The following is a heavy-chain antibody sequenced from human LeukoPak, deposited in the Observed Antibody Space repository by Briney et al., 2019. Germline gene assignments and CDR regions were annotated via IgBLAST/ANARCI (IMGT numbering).Heavy chain of an antibody. CDR1: GFTFSSYE. V-gene: IGHV3-48*03. CDR3: ARELNNSSWYFFDY. D-gene: IGHD6-13*01. Sequence: GGSLRLSCAASGFTFSSYEMNWVRQAPGKGLEWISYISSSGSAIYYADSVKRRFTISRDNAKNSLYLQMNSLSAEDTAVYYCARELNNSSWYFFDYWGQGTLVTVSS. CDR2: ISSSGSAI. J-gene: IGHJ4*02.